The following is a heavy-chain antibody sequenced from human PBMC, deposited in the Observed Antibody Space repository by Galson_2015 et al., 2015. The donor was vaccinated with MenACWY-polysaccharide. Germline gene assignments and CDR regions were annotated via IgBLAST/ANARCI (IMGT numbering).Heavy chain of an antibody. V-gene: IGHV3-33*01. J-gene: IGHJ4*02. Sequence: LRLSCAASGFSFSQYGMHWIRQAPGKGLEWVALIWWDGTNKYYSDSVEGRFTISRDNSRNTLYLQMNSLRAEDTAVYYCARDRPDLVSTIFDYWGQGALVTVSS. D-gene: IGHD5/OR15-5a*01. CDR1: GFSFSQYG. CDR2: IWWDGTNK. CDR3: ARDRPDLVSTIFDY.